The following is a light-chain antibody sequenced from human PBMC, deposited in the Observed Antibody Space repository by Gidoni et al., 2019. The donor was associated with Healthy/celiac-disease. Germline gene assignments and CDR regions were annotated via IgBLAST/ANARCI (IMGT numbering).Light chain of an antibody. CDR3: QQVNSYPLT. J-gene: IGKJ4*01. V-gene: IGKV1-13*02. Sequence: AMQLTQSPSSLSASVGDRVTITCRASQGISSALAWYQQKAGKAPKLLIYDASSLESGVPSRFSGSGSGTDFTLTISSLQPEDFATYYCQQVNSYPLTFGGGTKVEIK. CDR1: QGISSA. CDR2: DAS.